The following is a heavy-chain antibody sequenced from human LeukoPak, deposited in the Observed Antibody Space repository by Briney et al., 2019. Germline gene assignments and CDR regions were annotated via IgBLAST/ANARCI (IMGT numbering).Heavy chain of an antibody. CDR3: ARGPDVGFDY. CDR2: MNPNSGNT. Sequence: ASVTVSCTASGYTFTIYDVNWVRRATGQGLEWRGWMNPNSGNTGYAQKFQGRGSMTRNTSISTAYMELSRLRSEDTAVYYCARGPDVGFDYWGQGTLVTVSS. CDR1: GYTFTIYD. D-gene: IGHD1-26*01. V-gene: IGHV1-8*01. J-gene: IGHJ4*02.